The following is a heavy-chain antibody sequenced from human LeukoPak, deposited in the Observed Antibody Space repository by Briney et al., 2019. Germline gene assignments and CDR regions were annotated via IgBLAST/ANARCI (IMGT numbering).Heavy chain of an antibody. CDR3: ARGGLSYDSSGWFDY. V-gene: IGHV4-59*01. Sequence: PSETLSLTCTVSGGSMSNYYWTWIRQPPGKGLEWIGYIYYSGSTNYNPSLKSRVTISVDTSRNQFSLKLSSVTAADTALYYCARGGLSYDSSGWFDYWGQGTLVTVSS. D-gene: IGHD3-22*01. CDR1: GGSMSNYY. J-gene: IGHJ4*02. CDR2: IYYSGST.